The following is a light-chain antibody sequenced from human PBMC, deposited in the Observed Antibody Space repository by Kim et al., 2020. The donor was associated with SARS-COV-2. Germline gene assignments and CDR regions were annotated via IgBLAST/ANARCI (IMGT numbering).Light chain of an antibody. CDR3: NSRDSNNNVL. CDR2: GKN. Sequence: SSELTQDPAVSVALGQTVRITCQGDSLRSYYATWYQQKPGQAPILVIYGKNKRPLGIPDRFSGFSSGNTASLTITGTQAGDEADYYCNSRDSNNNVLFGG. V-gene: IGLV3-19*01. CDR1: SLRSYY. J-gene: IGLJ2*01.